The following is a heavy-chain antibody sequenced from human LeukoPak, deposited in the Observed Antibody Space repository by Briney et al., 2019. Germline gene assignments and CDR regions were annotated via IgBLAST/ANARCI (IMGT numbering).Heavy chain of an antibody. CDR3: ARDGVVPAAVLAANWFDP. V-gene: IGHV3-53*05. J-gene: IGHJ5*02. Sequence: PGGSLRLSCAASGFTVSSNYMSWVRQAPGKGLEWVSVIYSGGSTYYADSVKGRFTISRDNSKNTLYLQMNSLRSEDTAVYYCARDGVVPAAVLAANWFDPWGQGTLVTVSS. CDR1: GFTVSSNY. CDR2: IYSGGST. D-gene: IGHD2-2*02.